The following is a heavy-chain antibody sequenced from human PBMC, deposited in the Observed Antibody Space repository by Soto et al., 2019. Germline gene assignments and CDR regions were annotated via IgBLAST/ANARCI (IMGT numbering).Heavy chain of an antibody. J-gene: IGHJ4*02. CDR1: GSTFSSDD. D-gene: IGHD6-19*01. Sequence: EVHLLEYGGGLVQPGGSLRLSCVVSGSTFSSDDMSWVRQAPGRGLEWVSGISDSGGSTYYADSVKGRFSISRDNAKNTLYLQMKSLRVEDTALYYCAKDGGWSLAVAGVFHYWGPGTQVTVS. CDR2: ISDSGGST. V-gene: IGHV3-23*01. CDR3: AKDGGWSLAVAGVFHY.